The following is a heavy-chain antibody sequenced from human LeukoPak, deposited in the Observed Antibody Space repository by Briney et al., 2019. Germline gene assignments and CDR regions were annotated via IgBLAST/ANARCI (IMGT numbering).Heavy chain of an antibody. CDR3: AKGGSYGLDVTFDY. J-gene: IGHJ4*02. D-gene: IGHD3-10*01. Sequence: GGSLTLFCAASGFTVSRNYMSWARQAPGEGLEWVSFIYSGGSTYYADSGKGRFTISRNNAKNSLYLQMNSLRAEDMALYYCAKGGSYGLDVTFDYWGQGTLVTVSS. CDR1: GFTVSRNY. V-gene: IGHV3-53*04. CDR2: IYSGGST.